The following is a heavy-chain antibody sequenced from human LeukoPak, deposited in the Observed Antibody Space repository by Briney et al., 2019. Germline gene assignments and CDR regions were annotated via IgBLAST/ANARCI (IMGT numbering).Heavy chain of an antibody. J-gene: IGHJ3*02. V-gene: IGHV1-18*01. CDR2: ISAYSGTT. Sequence: GASVKVSCKASGYTFANYGISWVRQAPGQGLEWMGWISAYSGTTSYAQKLQGRVTMTTDTSTSTAYMDLRSLRSDDTAVYYCARWEVTGGSRHDAFDIWGQGTMATVSS. CDR3: ARWEVTGGSRHDAFDI. CDR1: GYTFANYG. D-gene: IGHD2-15*01.